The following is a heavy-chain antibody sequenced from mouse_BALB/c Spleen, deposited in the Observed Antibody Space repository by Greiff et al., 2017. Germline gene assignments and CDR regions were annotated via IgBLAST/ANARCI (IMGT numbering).Heavy chain of an antibody. CDR1: GYTFTSYW. Sequence: QVQLQQPGAELVKPGASVKMSCKASGYTFTSYWMHWVKQRPGQGLEWIGVIDPSDSYTSYNQKFKGKATLTVDTSSSTAYMQLSSLTSEDSAVYYCTRGGGYPYFDYWGQGTTLTVSS. V-gene: IGHV1S127*01. CDR3: TRGGGYPYFDY. D-gene: IGHD2-2*01. J-gene: IGHJ2*01. CDR2: IDPSDSYT.